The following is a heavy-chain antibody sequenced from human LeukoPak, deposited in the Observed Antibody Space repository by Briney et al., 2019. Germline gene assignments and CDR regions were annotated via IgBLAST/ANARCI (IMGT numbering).Heavy chain of an antibody. J-gene: IGHJ4*02. V-gene: IGHV4-31*03. CDR2: IYYSGST. CDR3: ARDSSTKRGVDY. D-gene: IGHD6-13*01. CDR1: GGSISSGGYY. Sequence: SQTLSLTCTVSGGSISSGGYYWSWIRQHPGKGLEWIGYIYYSGSTYYNPSLKSRVTISVDTSKNQFSLKLSSVTAADTAVYYCARDSSTKRGVDYWGQGTLVTVSS.